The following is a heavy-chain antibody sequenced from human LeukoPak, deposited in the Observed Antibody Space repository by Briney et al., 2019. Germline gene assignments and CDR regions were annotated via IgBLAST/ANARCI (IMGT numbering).Heavy chain of an antibody. CDR2: INHSGST. Sequence: SETLSLSCAVYGGAFSGYYWSWIRQPPGKGLDWIGEINHSGSTNYNPSLKSRVTISVDTSKNQFSLKLSSVTAADTAVYYCARGRYSNYYYYYYMDVWGKGTTVTVSS. J-gene: IGHJ6*03. V-gene: IGHV4-34*01. D-gene: IGHD4-11*01. CDR3: ARGRYSNYYYYYYMDV. CDR1: GGAFSGYY.